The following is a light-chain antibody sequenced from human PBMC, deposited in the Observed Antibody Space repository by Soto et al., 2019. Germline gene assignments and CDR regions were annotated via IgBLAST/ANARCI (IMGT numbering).Light chain of an antibody. J-gene: IGKJ2*01. Sequence: TVMTQSPATLSVFPGERATLSCRASQSISNNLAWLQQKPGQAPRLLIYAASTRATGVPARFSGSGSGTDFTLTISSLQPEDFAVYYCHQYNNWPPMHTFGQGTKVDIK. CDR1: QSISNN. CDR3: HQYNNWPPMHT. CDR2: AAS. V-gene: IGKV3-15*01.